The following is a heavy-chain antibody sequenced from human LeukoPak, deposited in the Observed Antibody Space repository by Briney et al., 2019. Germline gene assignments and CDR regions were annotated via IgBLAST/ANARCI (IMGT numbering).Heavy chain of an antibody. J-gene: IGHJ5*02. V-gene: IGHV4-39*01. CDR2: IYYSGST. CDR1: GGSISSTSYY. D-gene: IGHD3-10*01. CDR3: ASLLLWFGERHNWFDP. Sequence: SETLSLTCTVSGGSISSTSYYWGWIRQPPGKGLEWIGSIYYSGSTYYNPSLKSRLTISVDTSKNQFSLKLSSVTAADTAVYYCASLLLWFGERHNWFDPWGQGTLVTVSS.